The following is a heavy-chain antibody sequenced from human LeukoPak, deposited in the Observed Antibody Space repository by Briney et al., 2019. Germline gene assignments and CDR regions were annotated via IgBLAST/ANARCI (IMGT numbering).Heavy chain of an antibody. CDR2: IYHSGST. CDR1: GGSISSSNW. V-gene: IGHV4-4*02. D-gene: IGHD3-10*01. J-gene: IGHJ4*02. CDR3: ATDYYGSGSPDY. Sequence: SETXSLTCAVSGGSISSSNWWSWVRPPPGRGLEWIGEIYHSGSTNYNPSLKSRVTISVDKSKNQFSLKLSSVTAADTAVYYCATDYYGSGSPDYWGQGTLVXVSS.